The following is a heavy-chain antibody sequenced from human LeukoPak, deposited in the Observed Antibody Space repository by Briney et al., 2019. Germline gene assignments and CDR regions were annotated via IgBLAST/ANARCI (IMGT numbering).Heavy chain of an antibody. J-gene: IGHJ4*02. CDR2: IKQDESEK. Sequence: PGGSLRLSCAASGFTFSSYWMSWVGQAPGKGLEWVANIKQDESEKYYVDSVKGRFTISRDNAKNSLYLQMNSLRAEDTAVYYCARDKIEGPTKLDYWGQGILVTVSS. V-gene: IGHV3-7*01. CDR1: GFTFSSYW. CDR3: ARDKIEGPTKLDY. D-gene: IGHD1-1*01.